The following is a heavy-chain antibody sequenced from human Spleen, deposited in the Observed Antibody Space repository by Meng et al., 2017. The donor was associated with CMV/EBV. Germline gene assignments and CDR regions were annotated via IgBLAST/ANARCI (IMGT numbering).Heavy chain of an antibody. V-gene: IGHV1-2*02. CDR1: GYTFTAHY. J-gene: IGHJ6*02. D-gene: IGHD1-1*01. CDR3: ARRRPEQLDRYHGMDV. Sequence: ASVKVSCKASGYTFTAHYFHWVRQAPGQGLEWMGWIHPHRGDTNYAQQFQGRVTMTRDTSISTAYMELSRLRSDDTAVYYCARRRPEQLDRYHGMDVWGQGTTVTVSS. CDR2: IHPHRGDT.